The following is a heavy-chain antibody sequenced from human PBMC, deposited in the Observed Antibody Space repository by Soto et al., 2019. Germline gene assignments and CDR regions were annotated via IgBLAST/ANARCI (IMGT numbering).Heavy chain of an antibody. CDR1: GYSFTTYA. CDR3: ARLWPQNYGLDV. CDR2: INAGNGNI. D-gene: IGHD5-18*01. V-gene: IGHV1-3*01. J-gene: IGHJ6*02. Sequence: QVQLVQSGAEVRKPGASVKVSCKASGYSFTTYAMHWVRQAPGQRLEWMGWINAGNGNIKYSQKFQGRVTITSDTSASTAYMELSSLRSEDTAVYSCARLWPQNYGLDVWGQGTTVTVSS.